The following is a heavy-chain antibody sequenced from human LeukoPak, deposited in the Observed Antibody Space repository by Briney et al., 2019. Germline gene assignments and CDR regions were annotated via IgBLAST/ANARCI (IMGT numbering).Heavy chain of an antibody. V-gene: IGHV1-2*06. D-gene: IGHD2-2*01. CDR1: GYTFTGYY. CDR2: INPNSGGT. CDR3: ARDGYCSSTSCLPDY. Sequence: ASVKVSCKASGYTFTGYYMHWVRQAPGQGLEWMGRINPNSGGTNYAQKFQGRVTMTRDTSISTAYMEPSRLRSDDTAVYYCARDGYCSSTSCLPDYWGQGTLVTVSS. J-gene: IGHJ4*02.